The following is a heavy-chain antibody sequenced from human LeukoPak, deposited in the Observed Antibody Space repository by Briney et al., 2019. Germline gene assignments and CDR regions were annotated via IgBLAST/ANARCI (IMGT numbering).Heavy chain of an antibody. J-gene: IGHJ4*02. Sequence: PSETLSLTCTVSGYSISSGYFWGWIRQPPGKGLEWIGTIYHSGDTYYNPSLKSRVTISVDTSKNQFSLKLSSVTAADTAVYYCARTVTGSTATGFDYWGQGTLVTVSS. CDR2: IYHSGDT. CDR3: ARTVTGSTATGFDY. V-gene: IGHV4-38-2*02. CDR1: GYSISSGYF. D-gene: IGHD3-10*01.